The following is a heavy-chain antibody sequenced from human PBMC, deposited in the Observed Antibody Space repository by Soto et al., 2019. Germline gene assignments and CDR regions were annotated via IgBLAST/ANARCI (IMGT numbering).Heavy chain of an antibody. Sequence: SETLSLTCTVSGDSITAGGHYWAWIRQHPEKGLEWLGYIHYSRTTDYNPSLKSRLTVSVDTSKNQFSLSLSSVTAADTAIYDCAALTASYWNFSIWGRGTLVTVSS. CDR3: AALTASYWNFSI. CDR1: GDSITAGGHY. V-gene: IGHV4-31*03. J-gene: IGHJ2*01. CDR2: IHYSRTT. D-gene: IGHD2-21*02.